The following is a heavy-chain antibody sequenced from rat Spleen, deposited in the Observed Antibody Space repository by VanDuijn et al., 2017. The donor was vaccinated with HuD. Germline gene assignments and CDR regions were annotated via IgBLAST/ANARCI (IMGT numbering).Heavy chain of an antibody. J-gene: IGHJ3*01. D-gene: IGHD1-12*02. CDR2: MRHNGDT. CDR3: TREEDGLPGAY. CDR1: GFSLPSYS. Sequence: QVQLKESGPGLVQPSQTLSLTCTVSGFSLPSYSVHWVRQPPGKGLEWMGRMRHNGDTSYNSALKSRLRLRRDTSNNQVFLKMNSRQTDDTGTYYCTREEDGLPGAYWGQGTLVTVSS. V-gene: IGHV2-63*01.